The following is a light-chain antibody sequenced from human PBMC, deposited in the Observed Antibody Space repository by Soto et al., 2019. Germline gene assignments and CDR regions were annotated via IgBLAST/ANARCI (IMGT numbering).Light chain of an antibody. Sequence: QSALTQPASVSGSPGQSITISCTGTSSDVGGYNYVSWYQQHPGKAPKLMIHDVSDRPSGVSNRFSGSKSGNTASLIISGLQAEDEADYYCSSYTSSSTYVFGTGXKVTVL. CDR3: SSYTSSSTYV. V-gene: IGLV2-14*01. J-gene: IGLJ1*01. CDR2: DVS. CDR1: SSDVGGYNY.